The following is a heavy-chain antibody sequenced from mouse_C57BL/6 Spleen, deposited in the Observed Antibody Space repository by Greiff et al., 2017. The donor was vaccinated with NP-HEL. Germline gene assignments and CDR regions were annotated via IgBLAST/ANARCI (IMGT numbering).Heavy chain of an antibody. V-gene: IGHV2-2*01. CDR2: IWRGGST. CDR1: GFSFTSYG. CDR3: ARSPPYGSSDWYFDV. J-gene: IGHJ1*03. D-gene: IGHD1-1*01. Sequence: VQLQQSGPGLVQPSQSLSITCTVSGFSFTSYGVHWVRQSPGQGLEWLGVIWRGGSTAYNAAFISSLSTSKDNSQSQAFFKMNSLQADDTAIYDCARSPPYGSSDWYFDVWGTGTTVTVSS.